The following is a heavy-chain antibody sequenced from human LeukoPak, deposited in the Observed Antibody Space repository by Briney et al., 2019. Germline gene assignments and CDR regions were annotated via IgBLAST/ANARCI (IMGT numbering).Heavy chain of an antibody. Sequence: ASVKVSCKASGYTFTSYGISWVRQAPGQGLEWMGWISAYNGNTNYAQKLQGRVTMTTDTSTSTAYMELRSLRSDDTAVYYCARGEGSGWSWGESWFDPWGQGTLVTVSS. J-gene: IGHJ5*02. CDR2: ISAYNGNT. CDR1: GYTFTSYG. D-gene: IGHD6-19*01. V-gene: IGHV1-18*01. CDR3: ARGEGSGWSWGESWFDP.